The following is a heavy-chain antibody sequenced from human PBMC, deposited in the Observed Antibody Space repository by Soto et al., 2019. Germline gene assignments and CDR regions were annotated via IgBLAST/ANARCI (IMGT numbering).Heavy chain of an antibody. V-gene: IGHV1-69*12. CDR2: IIPIFGTA. J-gene: IGHJ5*02. D-gene: IGHD2-21*02. CDR1: GGTFSSYA. CDR3: ARGGYGGGDCYRRWVDP. Sequence: QVQLVQSGAEVKKPGSSVKVSCKASGGTFSSYAISWVRQAPGQGLEWMGGIIPIFGTANYAQKFQGRVTITADESTSTAHRERSSLRSEDTAVYYCARGGYGGGDCYRRWVDPGGQGTLVTVSS.